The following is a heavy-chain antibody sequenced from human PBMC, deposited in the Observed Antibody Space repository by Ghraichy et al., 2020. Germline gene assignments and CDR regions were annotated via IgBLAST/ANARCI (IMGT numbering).Heavy chain of an antibody. J-gene: IGHJ6*02. CDR2: IYSGGDT. Sequence: LSLTCAASGFTVSSNYMSWVRQAPGKGLDWVSVIYSGGDTYYADSVKGRFTISRDSSKNTLYLQMNSLRAEDTAVYYCARDYGDYYYGMDVWGQGTTVTVSS. V-gene: IGHV3-53*01. CDR3: ARDYGDYYYGMDV. D-gene: IGHD4-17*01. CDR1: GFTVSSNY.